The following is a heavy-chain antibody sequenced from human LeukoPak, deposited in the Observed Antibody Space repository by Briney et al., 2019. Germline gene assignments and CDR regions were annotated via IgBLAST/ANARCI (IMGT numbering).Heavy chain of an antibody. CDR1: GFTSSSYS. D-gene: IGHD1-26*01. CDR2: ISSSSSYI. J-gene: IGHJ4*02. Sequence: GGSLRLSCAASGFTSSSYSMNWVRQAPGKGLEWVSSISSSSSYIYYADSVKGRFTISRDNAKNSLYLQMNSLRAEDTAVYYCARDDWGELLAFFDYWGQGTLVTVSS. CDR3: ARDDWGELLAFFDY. V-gene: IGHV3-21*01.